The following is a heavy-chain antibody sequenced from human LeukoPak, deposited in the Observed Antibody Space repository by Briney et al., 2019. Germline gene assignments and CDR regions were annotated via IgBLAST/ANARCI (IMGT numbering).Heavy chain of an antibody. Sequence: SETLSLTCTVSGVSMSACYWMWIRQPPGKGLEWIGYIHHSGSTNYNPSLRSRVTISVDTSKNQFSQKLSAVTAADTAVYYCAGDYGGFEGVMDVWGQGITVTVSS. J-gene: IGHJ6*02. CDR3: AGDYGGFEGVMDV. CDR1: GVSMSACY. V-gene: IGHV4-59*08. D-gene: IGHD4-23*01. CDR2: IHHSGST.